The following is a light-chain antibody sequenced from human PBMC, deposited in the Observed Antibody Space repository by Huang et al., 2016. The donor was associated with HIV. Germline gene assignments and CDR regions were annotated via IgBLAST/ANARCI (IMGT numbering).Light chain of an antibody. CDR1: QSVSNY. CDR2: DAS. Sequence: EIVLTQSPATLSLSPGERATLSCRASQSVSNYLAWYQQKPGQALRLLIYDASNRATGIPARFSGSGSGTDFTLTIRSLEPEDFAVYYCQQRTNWPRSITFGQGTRLEIK. J-gene: IGKJ5*01. V-gene: IGKV3-11*01. CDR3: QQRTNWPRSIT.